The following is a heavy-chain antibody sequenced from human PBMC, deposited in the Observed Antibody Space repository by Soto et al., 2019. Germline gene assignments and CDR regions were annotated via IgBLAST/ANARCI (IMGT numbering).Heavy chain of an antibody. CDR2: IIPIIGTA. CDR3: ARGGVDVVATSAFHY. CDR1: GCTFNNYA. J-gene: IGHJ4*02. Sequence: QVQLVQSGAEVKKPGSSVKVSCKASGCTFNNYAISWVRQAPGQGLEWMGGIIPIIGTADYAHKFQGRLAISADESTGTTFRELSSLRSEDTAIYYCARGGVDVVATSAFHYCGQGTLVTVSS. V-gene: IGHV1-69*01. D-gene: IGHD5-12*01.